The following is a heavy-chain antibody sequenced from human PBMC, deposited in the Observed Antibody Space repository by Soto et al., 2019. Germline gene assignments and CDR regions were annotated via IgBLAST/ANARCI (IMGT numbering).Heavy chain of an antibody. Sequence: ASMKVSCKASGYTCTNYAIHWVRQAPGQRLDLMGWIHPANGNTKYSQRFQGRVMITSDTSASTAYMEVRSLRSEDTAVYYCARDFPNWGFVNLLDPWGQGTLVTVSS. CDR1: GYTCTNYA. J-gene: IGHJ5*02. D-gene: IGHD7-27*01. CDR2: IHPANGNT. V-gene: IGHV1-3*01. CDR3: ARDFPNWGFVNLLDP.